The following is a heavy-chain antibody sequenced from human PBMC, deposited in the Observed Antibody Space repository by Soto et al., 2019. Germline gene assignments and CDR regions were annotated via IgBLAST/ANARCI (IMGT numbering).Heavy chain of an antibody. CDR1: GFTFSSYA. Sequence: GGSLRLSCAASGFTFSSYAMHWVRQAPGKGLEWVAVISYDGSNKYYADSVKGRFTISRDNSKNTLYLQMNSLRAEDTAVYYCARDSFPAAPPGYYFDYWGQGTLVTVSS. J-gene: IGHJ4*02. D-gene: IGHD2-2*01. CDR2: ISYDGSNK. V-gene: IGHV3-30-3*01. CDR3: ARDSFPAAPPGYYFDY.